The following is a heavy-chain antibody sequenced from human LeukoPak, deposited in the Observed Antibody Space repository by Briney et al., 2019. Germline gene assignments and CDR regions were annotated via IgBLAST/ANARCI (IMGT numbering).Heavy chain of an antibody. CDR2: INPSGGST. J-gene: IGHJ4*02. D-gene: IGHD3-10*01. Sequence: ASVKVSCKASGYTFTSYYMHWVRQAPGQGLEWMGIINPSGGSTSYAQKFQGRVTMTRDMSTSTVYMELSSLRAEDTAVYYCAKDLRFGGSGSHPWYFDYWGQGTLVTVSS. CDR3: AKDLRFGGSGSHPWYFDY. CDR1: GYTFTSYY. V-gene: IGHV1-46*01.